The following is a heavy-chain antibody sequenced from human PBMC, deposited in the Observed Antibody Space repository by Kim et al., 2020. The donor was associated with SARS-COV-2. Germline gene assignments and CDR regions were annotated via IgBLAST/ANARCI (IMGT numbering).Heavy chain of an antibody. V-gene: IGHV4-31*02. J-gene: IGHJ6*02. CDR3: ARDRGGSYYGSPYYYYGMDV. Sequence: RVTISVDTSKNQFSLKLSSVTAADTAVYYCARDRGGSYYGSPYYYYGMDVWGQGTTVTVSS. D-gene: IGHD1-26*01.